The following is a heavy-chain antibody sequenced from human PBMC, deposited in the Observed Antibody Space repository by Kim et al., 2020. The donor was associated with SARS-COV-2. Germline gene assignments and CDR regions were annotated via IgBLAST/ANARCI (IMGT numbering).Heavy chain of an antibody. Sequence: GGSLRLSCAASGFTFSSYGMHWVRQAPGKGLEWVAVISYDGSNKYYADSVKGRFTISRDNSKNTLYLQMNSLRAEDTAVYYCAKDYYGSGSYYKDYYYGMDVLSQGSTVTVSS. CDR2: ISYDGSNK. D-gene: IGHD3-10*01. CDR1: GFTFSSYG. V-gene: IGHV3-30*18. CDR3: AKDYYGSGSYYKDYYYGMDV. J-gene: IGHJ6*02.